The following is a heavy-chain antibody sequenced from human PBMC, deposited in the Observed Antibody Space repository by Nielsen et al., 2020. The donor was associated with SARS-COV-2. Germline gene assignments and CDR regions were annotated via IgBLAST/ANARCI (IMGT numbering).Heavy chain of an antibody. J-gene: IGHJ6*02. CDR2: IFATGST. V-gene: IGHV4-4*02. Sequence: SETLSLTCAVSGGSISSNNWWSWVRQPPGKGLEWIGRIFATGSTNYNPSLKSRVTISVDTSKNQFSLKVTSVTAADTAVYYCARGGVSWYYYGMDVWDLGTTVTVSS. CDR3: ARGGVSWYYYGMDV. D-gene: IGHD1-26*01. CDR1: GGSISSNNW.